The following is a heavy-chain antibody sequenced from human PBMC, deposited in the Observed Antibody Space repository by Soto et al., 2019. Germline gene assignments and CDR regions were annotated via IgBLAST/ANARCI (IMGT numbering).Heavy chain of an antibody. V-gene: IGHV4-59*11. D-gene: IGHD3-9*01. CDR2: IYYSGST. Sequence: SETLSLTCTVSSGSIGSHYWSWIQQPPGKGLESIGYIYYSGSTNYNPSLKSRVTISVDTSKNQFSLKLSSVTAADTAVYYCARVDLFYDILTGYYSPSGYYYYGMDVWGQGTTVTVSS. CDR1: SGSIGSHY. J-gene: IGHJ6*02. CDR3: ARVDLFYDILTGYYSPSGYYYYGMDV.